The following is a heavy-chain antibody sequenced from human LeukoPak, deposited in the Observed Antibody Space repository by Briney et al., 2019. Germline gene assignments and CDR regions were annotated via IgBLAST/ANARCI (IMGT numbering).Heavy chain of an antibody. J-gene: IGHJ4*02. Sequence: GGSLRLSCTASGFTFGDYAMSWVRQAPGKGLEWVGFIRSKAYGGTTEYAASVKGRFTISRDDSKSIAYLQMNSLKTEDTAVYYCTRDSIVATIFSDYWDQGTLVTVSS. CDR1: GFTFGDYA. V-gene: IGHV3-49*04. D-gene: IGHD5-12*01. CDR3: TRDSIVATIFSDY. CDR2: IRSKAYGGTT.